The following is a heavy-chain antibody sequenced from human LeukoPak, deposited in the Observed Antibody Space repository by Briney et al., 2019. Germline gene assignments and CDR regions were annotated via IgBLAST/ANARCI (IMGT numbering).Heavy chain of an antibody. CDR3: AVPGYSYGYYMDV. CDR1: EFTFSDYS. J-gene: IGHJ6*03. V-gene: IGHV3-21*01. Sequence: GGSLRLSCAASEFTFSDYSMNWVRQAPGKGLEWVASISSSSRYIYYADSVKGRFTISRDNAKNSLYLQMNSLRAEDTAVYYCAVPGYSYGYYMDVWGKGTTVTVSS. D-gene: IGHD5-18*01. CDR2: ISSSSRYI.